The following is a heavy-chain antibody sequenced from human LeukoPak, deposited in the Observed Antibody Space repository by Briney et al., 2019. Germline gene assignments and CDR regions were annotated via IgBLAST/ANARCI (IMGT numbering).Heavy chain of an antibody. D-gene: IGHD6-13*01. Sequence: PSETLSLTCAVYGGSFSGYYWSWTRQPPGKGLEWIGEINHSGSTNYNPSLKSRVTISVDTSKNQFSLKLSSVTAADTAVYYCARRRAYSSRGVYWFDPWGQGTLVTVSS. CDR2: INHSGST. CDR1: GGSFSGYY. V-gene: IGHV4-34*01. CDR3: ARRRAYSSRGVYWFDP. J-gene: IGHJ5*02.